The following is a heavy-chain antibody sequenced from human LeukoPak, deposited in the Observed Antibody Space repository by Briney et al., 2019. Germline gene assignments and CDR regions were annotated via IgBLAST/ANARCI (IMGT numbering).Heavy chain of an antibody. J-gene: IGHJ4*02. CDR1: GGSFEHYF. V-gene: IGHV4-59*08. CDR3: ASHRRSHGAEY. CDR2: VYYTGST. Sequence: KPSETLSLTCTVSGGSFEHYFWSWIRQPPGKGLEFLGYVYYTGSTDYSPSLKSRLTISADTAKNQFSLNLRSVTAADTAVYFCASHRRSHGAEYWGQETLVTVSS. D-gene: IGHD5-18*01.